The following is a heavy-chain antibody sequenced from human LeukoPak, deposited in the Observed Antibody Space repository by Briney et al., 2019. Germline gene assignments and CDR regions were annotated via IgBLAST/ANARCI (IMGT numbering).Heavy chain of an antibody. V-gene: IGHV4-38-2*02. CDR1: GYSISRGYY. Sequence: SETLSLTCTVSGYSISRGYYWGWIRQPPGKGLEWIGSIYHSGSTYDNPSLKSRVTISVDTSKNQFSLKLSSVTAADTAVYYCARDSVYSGSSLDYWGQGALVTVSS. CDR3: ARDSVYSGSSLDY. J-gene: IGHJ4*02. CDR2: IYHSGST. D-gene: IGHD1-26*01.